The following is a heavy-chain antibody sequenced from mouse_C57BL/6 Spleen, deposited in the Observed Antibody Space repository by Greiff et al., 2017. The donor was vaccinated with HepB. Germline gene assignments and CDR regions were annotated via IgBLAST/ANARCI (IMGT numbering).Heavy chain of an antibody. CDR1: GYSITSGYY. D-gene: IGHD2-3*01. J-gene: IGHJ3*01. V-gene: IGHV3-6*01. CDR2: ISYDGSN. CDR3: ARDGYYVAY. Sequence: EVQLVESGPGLVKPSQSLSLTCSVTGYSITSGYYWNWIRQFPGNKLEWMGYISYDGSNNYNPSLKNRISITRDTSKNQFFLKLNSVTTEDTATYYCARDGYYVAYWGQGTLVTVSA.